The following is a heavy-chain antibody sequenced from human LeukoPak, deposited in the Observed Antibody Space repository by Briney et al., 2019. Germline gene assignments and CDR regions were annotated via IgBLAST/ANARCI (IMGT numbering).Heavy chain of an antibody. Sequence: GGSLRLSWAASGFTFSNAWMSWVPQAPGKGLKLFGRIKRKTDGGTTDCAAPVTGRFTISKDDSNNTMYLQMNNLNTEDTAVYYCTTDTAMVYWGQGTVVSVSS. V-gene: IGHV3-15*01. J-gene: IGHJ4*02. CDR3: TTDTAMVY. CDR2: IKRKTDGGTT. D-gene: IGHD5-18*01. CDR1: GFTFSNAW.